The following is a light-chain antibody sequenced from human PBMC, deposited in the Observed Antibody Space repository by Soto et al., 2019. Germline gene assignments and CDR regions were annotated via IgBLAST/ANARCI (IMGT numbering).Light chain of an antibody. CDR3: SSYTTPSPHAV. CDR2: DVS. J-gene: IGLJ7*01. CDR1: SSDVGGYDF. Sequence: QSALTQPASMSGSPGQSITISCTGTSSDVGGYDFVSWYQQHPGKAPKLIIYDVSNRPSGVSNRFSGSKSGNTASLTISGLQAEDEADYYCSSYTTPSPHAVFGRGTQLTVL. V-gene: IGLV2-14*01.